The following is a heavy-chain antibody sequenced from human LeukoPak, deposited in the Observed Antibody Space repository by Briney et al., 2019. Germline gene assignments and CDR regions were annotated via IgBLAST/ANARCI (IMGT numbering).Heavy chain of an antibody. D-gene: IGHD5-18*01. Sequence: QSGGSLRLSCAASGFPFSYYAMSWVRQAPRRELEWVSTIIKSGAATHYADTVKGRFTISRDNSKNTASLQMNSLTAEDTAVYYCAKLWGIQAWSFDYWGQGTLVTVSS. V-gene: IGHV3-23*01. CDR2: IIKSGAAT. J-gene: IGHJ4*02. CDR3: AKLWGIQAWSFDY. CDR1: GFPFSYYA.